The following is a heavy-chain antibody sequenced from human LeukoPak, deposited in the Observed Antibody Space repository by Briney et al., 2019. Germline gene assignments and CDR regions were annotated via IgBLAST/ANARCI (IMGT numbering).Heavy chain of an antibody. V-gene: IGHV4-59*01. J-gene: IGHJ4*02. D-gene: IGHD5-12*01. CDR1: GGSISSYY. CDR3: AREITLTGYKYGLGFNY. CDR2: IYYSGAT. Sequence: SHTLSLTCTVSGGSISSYYWSWIRQSPGMGLEWIGSIYYSGATDYNPSLKSRVTISADTSNNQFSLRLTSVTAADTAVYYCAREITLTGYKYGLGFNYWGQGTLVTVSS.